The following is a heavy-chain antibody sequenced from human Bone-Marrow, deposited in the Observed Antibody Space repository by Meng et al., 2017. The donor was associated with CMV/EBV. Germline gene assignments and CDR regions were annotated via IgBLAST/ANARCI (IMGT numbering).Heavy chain of an antibody. CDR3: AKSRYSTRYYYYYGMDV. Sequence: GESLKISCAASGFTFSSYWMHWVRQAPGKGLVWVSRINSDGSSTSYADSVKGRFTISRDNSKNTLYLQMGSLRAEDMAVYYCAKSRYSTRYYYYYGMDVWGQGTTVTVSS. CDR2: INSDGSST. J-gene: IGHJ6*02. D-gene: IGHD2-2*01. V-gene: IGHV3-74*01. CDR1: GFTFSSYW.